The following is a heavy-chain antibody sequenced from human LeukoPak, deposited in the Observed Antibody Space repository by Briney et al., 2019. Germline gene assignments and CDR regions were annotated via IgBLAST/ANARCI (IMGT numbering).Heavy chain of an antibody. D-gene: IGHD6-13*01. CDR2: IFYSGST. Sequence: PSETLSLTCTVSGGSITSSYWSWIRQPPGKGLEWIGYIFYSGSTNYNTSLKSRVTISIDTSKNQFSLKLSSVTAADTAIYYCARGHSSSWYYFDYWGQGTLVTVSS. CDR3: ARGHSSSWYYFDY. CDR1: GGSITSSY. V-gene: IGHV4-59*01. J-gene: IGHJ4*02.